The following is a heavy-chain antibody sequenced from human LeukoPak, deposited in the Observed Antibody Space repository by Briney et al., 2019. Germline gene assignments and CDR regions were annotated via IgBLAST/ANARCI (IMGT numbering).Heavy chain of an antibody. CDR1: GFTFGSYW. Sequence: RTGGSLRLSCAASGFTFGSYWMSWVRQAPGKGLEWVANIKQDEGEKYYVDSVKGRFTVSRDNAKNPLHLQMNSLRAEDTAVYYCARESAYRRYDYYHYMDVWGEGTTVTVS. V-gene: IGHV3-7*01. CDR2: IKQDEGEK. CDR3: ARESAYRRYDYYHYMDV. J-gene: IGHJ6*03. D-gene: IGHD4-11*01.